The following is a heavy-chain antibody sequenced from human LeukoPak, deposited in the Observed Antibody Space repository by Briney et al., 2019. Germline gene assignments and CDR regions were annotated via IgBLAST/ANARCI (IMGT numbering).Heavy chain of an antibody. J-gene: IGHJ4*02. CDR2: VYYSGRI. CDR3: AGAYSGTYYYFDY. V-gene: IGHV4-59*01. D-gene: IGHD1-26*01. CDR1: SGSISSYY. Sequence: PSETLSLTCTVSSGSISSYYWSWIRQPPGKGLEWIGYVYYSGRINYNPSLKSRVTISLDTSKNQFSLKLRSVTAADTAVYYCAGAYSGTYYYFDYWGQRTLVTVSS.